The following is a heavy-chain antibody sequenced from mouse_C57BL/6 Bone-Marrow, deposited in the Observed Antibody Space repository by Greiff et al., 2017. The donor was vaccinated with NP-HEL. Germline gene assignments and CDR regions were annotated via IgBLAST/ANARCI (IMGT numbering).Heavy chain of an antibody. D-gene: IGHD2-3*01. Sequence: VKLMESGPGLVQPSQSLSITCTVSGFSLTSYGVHWVRQSPGKGLEWLGVIWRGGSTDYNAAFMSRLSITKDNSKSQVFFKMNSLQADDTAIYYCAKTRGYYPLFAYWGQGTLVTVSA. CDR1: GFSLTSYG. CDR3: AKTRGYYPLFAY. V-gene: IGHV2-5*01. CDR2: IWRGGST. J-gene: IGHJ3*01.